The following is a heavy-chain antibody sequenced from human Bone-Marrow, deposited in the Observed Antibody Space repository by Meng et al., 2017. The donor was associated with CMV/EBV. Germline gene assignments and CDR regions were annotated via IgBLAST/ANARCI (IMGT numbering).Heavy chain of an antibody. J-gene: IGHJ4*02. CDR1: GGSVSSGSYY. CDR3: AKIDIGYCTNGVCYTDDY. D-gene: IGHD2-8*01. CDR2: IYYSGST. V-gene: IGHV4-61*01. Sequence: SETLSLTCTVSGGSVSSGSYYWSWIRQPPGKGLEWIGYIYYSGSTNYNPPLKSRVTISVDTSKNQFSLKLSSVTAADTAVYYCAKIDIGYCTNGVCYTDDYWGQGTLVTVSS.